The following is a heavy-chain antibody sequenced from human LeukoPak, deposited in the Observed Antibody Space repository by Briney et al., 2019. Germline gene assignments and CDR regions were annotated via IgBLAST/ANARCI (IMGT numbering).Heavy chain of an antibody. V-gene: IGHV3-7*01. J-gene: IGHJ4*02. CDR3: ARNSQPGYSSSWLYY. CDR2: IKQDGSEK. D-gene: IGHD6-13*01. CDR1: GFTFRSYA. Sequence: PGGSLRLSCAASGFTFRSYAMHWVRQAPGKGLEWVANIKQDGSEKYYVDSVKGRFTISRDNAKNSLYLQMNSLRAEDTAVYYCARNSQPGYSSSWLYYWGQGTLVTVSS.